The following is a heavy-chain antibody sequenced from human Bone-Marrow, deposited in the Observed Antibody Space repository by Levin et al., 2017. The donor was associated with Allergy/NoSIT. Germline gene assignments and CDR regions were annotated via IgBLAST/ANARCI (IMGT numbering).Heavy chain of an antibody. D-gene: IGHD3-16*01. CDR3: AREDLGGVVDY. V-gene: IGHV3-72*01. CDR2: IRNKANSYIT. J-gene: IGHJ4*02. Sequence: GGSLRLSCAASGFSFSGHYMDWVRQAPGKGLEWVGRIRNKANSYITHYAASVKGRFTISRDASNNSLYLQMNSLQTEDTAIYYCAREDLGGVVDYWGQGTLVTVST. CDR1: GFSFSGHY.